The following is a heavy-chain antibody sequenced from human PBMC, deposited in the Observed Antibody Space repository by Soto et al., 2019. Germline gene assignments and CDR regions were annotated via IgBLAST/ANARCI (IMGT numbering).Heavy chain of an antibody. V-gene: IGHV4-34*01. D-gene: IGHD2-2*01. CDR1: GESFSGYY. J-gene: IGHJ6*02. CDR2: INHSGST. CDR3: ATYRSTSYMHRAYYGMDV. Sequence: PSETLSLTCAVYGESFSGYYWSWIRQPPGKGLEWIGEINHSGSTNYNPSRKSRVTISVDTSKSQSSLKLSSVTAADTAVYYCATYRSTSYMHRAYYGMDVWGQGSTVTVS.